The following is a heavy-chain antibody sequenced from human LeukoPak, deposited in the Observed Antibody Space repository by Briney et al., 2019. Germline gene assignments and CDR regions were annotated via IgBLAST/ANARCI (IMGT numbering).Heavy chain of an antibody. Sequence: GESLKISCKGSGYSFTSYWIGWVRQMPGKGLEWMGIIYPGDSDTRYSPSFQGQVTISADKSISTAYLQWSSLKASDTAMYYCXXQGXYXSGXYQGDYNWFDPWGQGTLVTVSS. CDR3: XXQGXYXSGXYQGDYNWFDP. J-gene: IGHJ5*02. CDR1: GYSFTSYW. D-gene: IGHD3-10*01. CDR2: IYPGDSDT. V-gene: IGHV5-51*01.